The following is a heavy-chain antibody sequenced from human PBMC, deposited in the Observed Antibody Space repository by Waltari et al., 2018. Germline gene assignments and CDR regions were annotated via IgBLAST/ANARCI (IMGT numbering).Heavy chain of an antibody. Sequence: VRLVESGGGRVEPGESLRLSCVGSGFSFDEYSMNWVRQAPGKGLDWVSSLNNGGDYKGYADSVEGRFTISRDNDKNTLYLQMNDLRVDDTAIYYCARGKAFDPWCQGTRVNVSS. J-gene: IGHJ5*02. CDR1: GFSFDEYS. CDR2: LNNGGDYK. CDR3: ARGKAFDP. V-gene: IGHV3-21*06.